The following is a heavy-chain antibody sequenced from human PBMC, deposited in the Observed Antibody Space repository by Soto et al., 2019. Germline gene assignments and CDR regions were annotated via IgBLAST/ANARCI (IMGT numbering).Heavy chain of an antibody. V-gene: IGHV4-34*01. J-gene: IGHJ6*02. CDR1: GGSFSGYF. CDR2: INHSGST. CDR3: ARGHIVRYHSGMDV. Sequence: QVHLQQWGAGLLKPSETLSLTCAVYGGSFSGYFWSWIRQPPGKGLEWIGEINHSGSTSCNPSLKSRVIISIDTSKHQFSLKLSSVTAADTAVYYCARGHIVRYHSGMDVWGQGTTVTVSS. D-gene: IGHD3-16*02.